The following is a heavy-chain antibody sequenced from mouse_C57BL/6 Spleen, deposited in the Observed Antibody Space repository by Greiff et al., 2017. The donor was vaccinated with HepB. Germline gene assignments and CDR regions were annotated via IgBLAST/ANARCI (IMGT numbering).Heavy chain of an antibody. V-gene: IGHV1-26*01. Sequence: VQLQQSGPELVKPGASVKISCKASGYTFTDYYMNWVKQSHGKSLEWIGDINPNNGGTSYNQKFKGKATLTVDKSSSTAYMELRSLTSEASAVYYCARGYDGYPIDYWGQGTTLTVSS. CDR2: INPNNGGT. D-gene: IGHD2-3*01. J-gene: IGHJ2*01. CDR1: GYTFTDYY. CDR3: ARGYDGYPIDY.